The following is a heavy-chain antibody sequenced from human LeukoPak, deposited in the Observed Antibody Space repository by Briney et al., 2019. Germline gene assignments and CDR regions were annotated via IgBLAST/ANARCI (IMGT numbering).Heavy chain of an antibody. V-gene: IGHV4-4*07. J-gene: IGHJ4*02. CDR1: GDSISSYY. D-gene: IGHD6-13*01. CDR2: IYTSGST. CDR3: ARDRRDGPAAGTSS. Sequence: SETLSLTCTVSGDSISSYYWSWIRQPAGKGLEWIGRIYTSGSTNYNPSLQSRVVMSVDTSRNQFSLKLSSVTAADTAVYYCARDRRDGPAAGTSSWGQGTLVTVSS.